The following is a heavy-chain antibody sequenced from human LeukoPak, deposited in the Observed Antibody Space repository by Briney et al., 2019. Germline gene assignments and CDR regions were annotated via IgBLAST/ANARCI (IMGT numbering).Heavy chain of an antibody. CDR1: GYTLTELS. Sequence: GASVKVSCKVSGYTLTELSMHWVRQAPGKGLEWMGGFDPEDGETIYAQKFQGRVTMTRDTSISTAYMELSRLRSEDTAVYYCANSFIRLGELSTPLGYWGQGTLVTVSS. J-gene: IGHJ4*02. CDR3: ANSFIRLGELSTPLGY. CDR2: FDPEDGET. D-gene: IGHD3-16*02. V-gene: IGHV1-24*01.